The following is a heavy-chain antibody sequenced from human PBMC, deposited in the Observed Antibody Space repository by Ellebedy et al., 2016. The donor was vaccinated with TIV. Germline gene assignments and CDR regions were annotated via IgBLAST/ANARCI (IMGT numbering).Heavy chain of an antibody. J-gene: IGHJ4*02. Sequence: GESLKISCAVSGFTFNTYSMSWYRQAPGKGLEWVSSIDSSGGTMYYADSLKGRFTVSRDNAQNLLYLQMNSLRAEDTAVYYCAVLTNGFNPNWGQGTLVTVSS. CDR2: IDSSGGTM. CDR3: AVLTNGFNPN. D-gene: IGHD2-8*01. CDR1: GFTFNTYS. V-gene: IGHV3-21*06.